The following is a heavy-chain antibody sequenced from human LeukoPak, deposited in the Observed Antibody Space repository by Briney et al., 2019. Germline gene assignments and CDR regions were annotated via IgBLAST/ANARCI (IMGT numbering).Heavy chain of an antibody. J-gene: IGHJ4*02. CDR3: ARVSRTTIVRGIITFDY. D-gene: IGHD3-10*01. CDR1: GGFFSSYV. CDR2: TIPVFGTA. V-gene: IGHV1-69*13. Sequence: ASVKVSRKASGGFFSSYVISWVRQAPGQGLEWMGETIPVFGTANYAQKFQDRVTITADESTSTAYMELSSVRSEDTAVYYCARVSRTTIVRGIITFDYWGQGTLVTVSS.